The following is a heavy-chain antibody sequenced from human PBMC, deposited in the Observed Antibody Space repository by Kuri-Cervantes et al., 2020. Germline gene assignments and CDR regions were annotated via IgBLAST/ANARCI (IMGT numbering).Heavy chain of an antibody. CDR2: IGTAGDT. Sequence: GESLKISCAASRFTFSSYAMSWVRQATGKGLEWVSAIGTAGDTYYPGSVKGRFTISRENAKNSLYLQMNSLRAGDTAVYYCARDRGLFPVSYYYYGMDVWGQGTTVTVSS. J-gene: IGHJ6*02. D-gene: IGHD3-22*01. V-gene: IGHV3-13*01. CDR1: RFTFSSYA. CDR3: ARDRGLFPVSYYYYGMDV.